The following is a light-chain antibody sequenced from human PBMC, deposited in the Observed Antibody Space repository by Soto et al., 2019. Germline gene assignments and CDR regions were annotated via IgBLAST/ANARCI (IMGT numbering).Light chain of an antibody. CDR2: DAS. V-gene: IGKV1-33*01. Sequence: DIQMTQSPSSLSASVGDRVTITCQASQDISNYLNWYQQKPGKAPKLLIYDASNLETGVPSRFSGSGSRTSFTFSSSSLQPEDIATYYCQQYDNLPLTFGPGTKVDIK. CDR1: QDISNY. J-gene: IGKJ3*01. CDR3: QQYDNLPLT.